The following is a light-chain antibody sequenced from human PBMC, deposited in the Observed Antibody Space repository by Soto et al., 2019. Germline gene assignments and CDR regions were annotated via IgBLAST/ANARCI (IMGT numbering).Light chain of an antibody. V-gene: IGKV1-39*01. J-gene: IGKJ4*01. Sequence: DIQMTQSPSSLSASVGDRVTITCRASQSINNYLNWYQQKPGKAPNLLIYGSSSLQSGVPSRFSGSGSGTDFTLTISGLQPEDSATYCCQRNYNTVTFGGGTKVEIK. CDR2: GSS. CDR1: QSINNY. CDR3: QRNYNTVT.